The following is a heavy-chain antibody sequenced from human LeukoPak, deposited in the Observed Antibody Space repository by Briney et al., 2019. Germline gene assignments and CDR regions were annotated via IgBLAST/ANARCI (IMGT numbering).Heavy chain of an antibody. CDR3: ARGSITMLVDGLFDL. J-gene: IGHJ2*01. CDR1: GGTFSSYA. D-gene: IGHD3-22*01. V-gene: IGHV1-69*13. CDR2: IIPIFGTA. Sequence: ASVKVSCKASGGTFSSYAISWVRQAPGQGLEWMGGIIPIFGTANYAQKFQGRVTITADESTSTAYMELSSLRSEDTAVYYCARGSITMLVDGLFDLWGRGTLVTVSS.